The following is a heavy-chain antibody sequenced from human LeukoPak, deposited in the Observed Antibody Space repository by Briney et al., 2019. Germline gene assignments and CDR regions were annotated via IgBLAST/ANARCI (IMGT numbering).Heavy chain of an antibody. V-gene: IGHV1-69*13. J-gene: IGHJ4*02. D-gene: IGHD5-18*01. CDR1: GYTFTSYG. CDR3: ASGGSDGYSYGIDY. Sequence: ASVKVSCKASGYTFTSYGISWVRQAPGQGLEWMGGIIPIFGTANYAQKFQGRVTITADESTSTAYMELSSLRSEDTAVYYCASGGSDGYSYGIDYWGQGTLVTVSS. CDR2: IIPIFGTA.